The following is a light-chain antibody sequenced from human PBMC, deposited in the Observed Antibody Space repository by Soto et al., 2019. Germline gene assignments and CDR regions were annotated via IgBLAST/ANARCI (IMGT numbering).Light chain of an antibody. Sequence: QSALTQPASVSGSPGQSITISCTGTSSDVGGYNYVSWYQQHPGKAPKLMIYDVSNRPSGVSNRFSGSKSGNTASLTISGLQAEDEDDYYCSSYTCSSTYVFGTGTKVTVL. CDR2: DVS. CDR1: SSDVGGYNY. V-gene: IGLV2-14*01. J-gene: IGLJ1*01. CDR3: SSYTCSSTYV.